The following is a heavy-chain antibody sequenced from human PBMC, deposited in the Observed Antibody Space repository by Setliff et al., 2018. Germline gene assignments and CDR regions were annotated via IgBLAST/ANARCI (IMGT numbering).Heavy chain of an antibody. CDR3: ARDLPVVT. V-gene: IGHV3-23*01. J-gene: IGHJ5*02. CDR1: GFTLNHYA. CDR2: ISASGGTT. Sequence: PGGSLRLSCAASGFTLNHYAMSWVRQAPGKGLEWVSIISASGGTTYYADSVKGRFTMSSDNSKNTLYLQMNGLRVDDSAVYHCARDLPVVTWGQGTLVTVSS. D-gene: IGHD2-15*01.